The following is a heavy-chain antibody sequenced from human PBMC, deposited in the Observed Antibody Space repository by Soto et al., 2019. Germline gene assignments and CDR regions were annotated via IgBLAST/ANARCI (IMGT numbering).Heavy chain of an antibody. CDR3: AKGSPDTYRRIRFDY. J-gene: IGHJ4*02. CDR2: ISGSGGST. D-gene: IGHD5-18*01. Sequence: GGSLRLSCAASGFTFSGYAMSWVRQAPGKGLEWVSAISGSGGSTYYADSVKGRFTISRDNSKNTLYLQMNSLRAEDTAVYYCAKGSPDTYRRIRFDYWGQGTLVTVSS. V-gene: IGHV3-23*01. CDR1: GFTFSGYA.